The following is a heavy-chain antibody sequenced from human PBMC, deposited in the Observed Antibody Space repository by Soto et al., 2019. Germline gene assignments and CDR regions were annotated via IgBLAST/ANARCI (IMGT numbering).Heavy chain of an antibody. J-gene: IGHJ6*02. Sequence: ASVKVSCKASGYTFTGYYMHWVRQAPGQGLEWMGWINPNSGGTNYAQKFQGWVTMTRDTSISTAYMELSRLRSEDTAGYYCAREASGTYYYYGMDGWGQGTTVTVSS. D-gene: IGHD1-1*01. CDR1: GYTFTGYY. CDR3: AREASGTYYYYGMDG. CDR2: INPNSGGT. V-gene: IGHV1-2*04.